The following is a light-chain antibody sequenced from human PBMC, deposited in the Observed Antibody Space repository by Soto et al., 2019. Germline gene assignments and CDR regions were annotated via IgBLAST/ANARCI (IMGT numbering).Light chain of an antibody. Sequence: EIVLTQSPGTLSLSPGETATLSCRASQSVRSNYLAWYQQKPGQAPRLLIYDASSRATGIPDRFSGSGSDTDFTLTISRLEPEDFAVYYCRQYAGSPRTFGQGTKLEIK. V-gene: IGKV3-20*01. J-gene: IGKJ2*01. CDR3: RQYAGSPRT. CDR2: DAS. CDR1: QSVRSNY.